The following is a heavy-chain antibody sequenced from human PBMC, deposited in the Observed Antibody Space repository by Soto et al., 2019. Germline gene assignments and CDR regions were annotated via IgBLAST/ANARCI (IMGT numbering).Heavy chain of an antibody. CDR1: GFTFGRYA. V-gene: IGHV3-23*01. Sequence: EVQLLESGGGLVQPGGSLRLSCAASGFTFGRYAMSWVRQAPGMGLEWVSAVSGTGITTYYADSVRGRFTISRDNSNNTLYLQMNSLRAEDMAMYYCAKDITSSLNWYLDLWGRGTLVTVSS. J-gene: IGHJ2*01. CDR2: VSGTGITT. CDR3: AKDITSSLNWYLDL. D-gene: IGHD6-6*01.